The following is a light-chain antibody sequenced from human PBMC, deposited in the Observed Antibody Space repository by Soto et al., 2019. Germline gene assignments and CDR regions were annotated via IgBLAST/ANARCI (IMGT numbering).Light chain of an antibody. J-gene: IGLJ1*01. Sequence: QSVLTQPASVSGSPGQSITISCTGTSSDVGSYNLVSWYQQHPGKAPKLIIYEVRMRPSGVSNRFSGSKSGNTASLTIFGLQPEDEADYYCCSYAGSFTIYVFGTGTKVTVL. CDR2: EVR. CDR1: SSDVGSYNL. CDR3: CSYAGSFTIYV. V-gene: IGLV2-23*02.